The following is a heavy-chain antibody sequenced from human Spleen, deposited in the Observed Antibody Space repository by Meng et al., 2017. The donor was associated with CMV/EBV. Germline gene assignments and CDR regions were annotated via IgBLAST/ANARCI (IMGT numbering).Heavy chain of an antibody. Sequence: GESLKISCVGSGFTFSSYWMSWVRQAPGKGLEWVANIKQDGSEKYYVDSVKGRFTISRDNAKNSLYLQMNSLRAEDTAVYYCARVRFEPVPVAAWRAFDVWGQGTMVTVSS. CDR3: ARVRFEPVPVAAWRAFDV. J-gene: IGHJ3*01. CDR2: IKQDGSEK. V-gene: IGHV3-7*01. D-gene: IGHD2-2*01. CDR1: GFTFSSYW.